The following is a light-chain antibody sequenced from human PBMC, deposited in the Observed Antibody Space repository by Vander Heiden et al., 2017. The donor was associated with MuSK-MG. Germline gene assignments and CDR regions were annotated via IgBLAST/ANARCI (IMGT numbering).Light chain of an antibody. V-gene: IGLV2-14*01. CDR2: DVS. J-gene: IGLJ1*01. Sequence: QSALTQPASVSGSPGQSITISCTGTSSDVGGYSYVSWYQQHPGKAPKLMIYDVSDRPSGVSNRFSGSKSGSTASLTISGLQAEDEADYYCSSYDTSGTLVVFGSGTKVTVL. CDR1: SSDVGGYSY. CDR3: SSYDTSGTLVV.